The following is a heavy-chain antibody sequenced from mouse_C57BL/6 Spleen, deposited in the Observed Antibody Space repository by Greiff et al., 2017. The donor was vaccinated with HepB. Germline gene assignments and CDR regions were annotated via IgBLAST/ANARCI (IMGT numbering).Heavy chain of an antibody. D-gene: IGHD2-4*01. CDR2: IWGDVST. CDR3: AKRAYDSYFDY. Sequence: QVQLQQSGPGLVPPSQTLSITCTVSGFSLTSYGVSWVRQPPGKGLEWLGVIWGDVSTNYHSALISRLSISKDNSKSQAFLKRNSLQTDDTATYSCAKRAYDSYFDYWGQDTTLTVSS. J-gene: IGHJ2*01. V-gene: IGHV2-3*01. CDR1: GFSLTSYG.